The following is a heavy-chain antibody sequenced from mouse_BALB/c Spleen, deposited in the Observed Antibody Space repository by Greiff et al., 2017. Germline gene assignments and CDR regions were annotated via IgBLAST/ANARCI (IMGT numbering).Heavy chain of an antibody. Sequence: VQLQQSDAELVKPGASVKISCKASGYTFTDHAIHWVKQKPGQGLEWIGYINPSTGYTEYNQKFKDKATLTADKSSSTAYMQLSSLTSEDSAVYYCARYGNYGGYFDVWGAGTTVTVSS. J-gene: IGHJ1*01. D-gene: IGHD2-1*01. CDR2: INPSTGYT. V-gene: IGHV1-78*01. CDR3: ARYGNYGGYFDV. CDR1: GYTFTDHA.